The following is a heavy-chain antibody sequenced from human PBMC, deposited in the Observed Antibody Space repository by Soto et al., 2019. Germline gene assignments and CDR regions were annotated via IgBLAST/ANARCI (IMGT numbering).Heavy chain of an antibody. CDR2: NYYSGIT. V-gene: IGHV4-39*02. J-gene: IGHJ4*02. Sequence: SETLSLTCTVSGGSISSGGYYWTWIRQHPGKGLEWIGYNYYSGITYYNPSLKSRVTISVDTSKNHFSLKLTSVTAADTAVYYCARPGGSGWFYFDSWGQGSQVTVSS. D-gene: IGHD6-13*01. CDR3: ARPGGSGWFYFDS. CDR1: GGSISSGGYY.